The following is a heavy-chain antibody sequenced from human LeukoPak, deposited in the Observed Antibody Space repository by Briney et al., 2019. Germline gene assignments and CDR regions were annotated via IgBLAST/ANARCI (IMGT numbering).Heavy chain of an antibody. Sequence: ASVRVSCKASGYTFSIYGFSWVRQAPGQGLEWMGWISAYNGNTNYAQKFQGRVTMTRDMSTSTVYMELSSLTSEDTAVYYCARALAAAAGRRAAMMGDWGQGTLLTVSS. V-gene: IGHV1-18*01. D-gene: IGHD6-13*01. CDR2: ISAYNGNT. CDR1: GYTFSIYG. CDR3: ARALAAAAGRRAAMMGD. J-gene: IGHJ4*02.